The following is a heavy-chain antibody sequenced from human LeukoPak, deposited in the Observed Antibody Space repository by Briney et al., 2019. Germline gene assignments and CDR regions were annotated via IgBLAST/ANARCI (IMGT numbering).Heavy chain of an antibody. CDR2: IIGSGGRT. Sequence: GGSLRLSCAASGFTFSSCAMRWVRQAPGKGLEWVSAIIGSGGRTYYAVSVRRRFTISRDNSKNTLYLKMNRLRAEDTAVYYGAKADATMIVGVSPLLFDFWGQGTMVTVSS. CDR1: GFTFSSCA. J-gene: IGHJ3*01. CDR3: AKADATMIVGVSPLLFDF. V-gene: IGHV3-23*01. D-gene: IGHD3-22*01.